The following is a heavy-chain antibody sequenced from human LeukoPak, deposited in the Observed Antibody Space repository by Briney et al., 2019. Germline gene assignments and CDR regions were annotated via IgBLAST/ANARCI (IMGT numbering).Heavy chain of an antibody. CDR2: IYYSGST. CDR1: GGSISSYY. J-gene: IGHJ5*02. D-gene: IGHD2-2*01. CDR3: AIEVPAAPGNYNWFDP. V-gene: IGHV4-59*12. Sequence: PSETLSLTCTVSGGSISSYYWSWIRQPPGKGLEWIGYIYYSGSTDYNPSLKSRVTISVDTSKNQFSLKLSSVTAADTAVYYCAIEVPAAPGNYNWFDPWGQGTLVTVSS.